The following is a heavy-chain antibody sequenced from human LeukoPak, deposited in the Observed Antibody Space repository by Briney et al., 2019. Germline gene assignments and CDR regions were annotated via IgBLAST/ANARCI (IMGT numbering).Heavy chain of an antibody. CDR1: GFTLSSYS. J-gene: IGHJ4*02. V-gene: IGHV3-48*01. D-gene: IGHD6-19*01. Sequence: GGSLRLSCAASGFTLSSYSMNWVRQAPGKGLEWVSYMSSSSDTIYYADSVKGRFTISRDNAKNSLYLQMNSLRAEDTAVYYCARSSGYPYFDYWGQGTLVTVSS. CDR2: MSSSSDTI. CDR3: ARSSGYPYFDY.